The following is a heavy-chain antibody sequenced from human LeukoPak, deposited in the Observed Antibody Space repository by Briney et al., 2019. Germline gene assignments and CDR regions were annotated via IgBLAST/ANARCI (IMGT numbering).Heavy chain of an antibody. CDR1: GFTFSSFN. CDR2: ISSGTGSYI. D-gene: IGHD6-6*01. V-gene: IGHV3-21*01. Sequence: GGSLRLSCAASGFTFSSFNMNWVRQAPGKGLEWVSTISSGTGSYIYYADSVRGRFTISRDNAKNSLYLQMNSLRAEDTAVYYCARCSGVFGSSGYWGQGTLVTVSS. J-gene: IGHJ4*02. CDR3: ARCSGVFGSSGY.